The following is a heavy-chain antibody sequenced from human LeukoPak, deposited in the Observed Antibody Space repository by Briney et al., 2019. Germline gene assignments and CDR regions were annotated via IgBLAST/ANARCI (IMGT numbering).Heavy chain of an antibody. V-gene: IGHV4-59*01. D-gene: IGHD1-26*01. Sequence: SETLSLTCTVSGGSISSYYWSWIRQPPGKGLEWIGYIYYSGSTNYNPSLKSRVTISVDTSKNQFSLKLSSVTAADTAVYYCARDPFRSSFGSWGQGTLVTVSS. CDR1: GGSISSYY. J-gene: IGHJ4*02. CDR3: ARDPFRSSFGS. CDR2: IYYSGST.